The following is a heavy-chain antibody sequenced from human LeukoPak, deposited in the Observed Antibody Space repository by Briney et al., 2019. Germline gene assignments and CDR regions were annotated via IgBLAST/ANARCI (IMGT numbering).Heavy chain of an antibody. D-gene: IGHD1-26*01. CDR2: TARSGST. V-gene: IGHV3-23*01. CDR3: AKDQQWELPHYFDY. J-gene: IGHJ4*02. CDR1: GFSSSSYA. Sequence: GGSLRLSCAASGFSSSSYAMSWVRQAPGKGLEWVSTTARSGSTYYADSVKGRFTISRDNSKNTLYLQMDGLRAEDTALYFCAKDQQWELPHYFDYWGQGTLVTVSS.